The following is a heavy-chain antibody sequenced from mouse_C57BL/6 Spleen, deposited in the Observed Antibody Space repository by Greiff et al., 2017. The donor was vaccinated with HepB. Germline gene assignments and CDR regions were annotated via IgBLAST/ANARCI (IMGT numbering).Heavy chain of an antibody. CDR3: ARWDDDFDY. Sequence: VQLQQSGASVKISCKASGYAFSSYWMNWVKQRPGKGLEWIGQIYPGDGDTNYNGKFKGKATLTADKSSSTAYMQLSSLTSEDSAVYFCARWDDDFDYWGQGTTLTVSS. CDR1: GYAFSSYW. V-gene: IGHV1-80*01. J-gene: IGHJ2*01. CDR2: IYPGDGDT. D-gene: IGHD4-1*01.